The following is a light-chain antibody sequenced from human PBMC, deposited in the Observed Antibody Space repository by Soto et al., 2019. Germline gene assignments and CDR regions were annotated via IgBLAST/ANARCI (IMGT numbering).Light chain of an antibody. CDR1: SANIGTNF. CDR3: VAWDDSLSGLV. CDR2: SNN. Sequence: QSVLTQPPSASGTPGQRVTISCSGRSANIGTNFVCWYQQLPGTAPKLLIYSNNQRPSGVPDRFSGSKSGTSASLAISGLRSEDEANYYCVAWDDSLSGLVFGTGTQVTVL. V-gene: IGLV1-47*02. J-gene: IGLJ1*01.